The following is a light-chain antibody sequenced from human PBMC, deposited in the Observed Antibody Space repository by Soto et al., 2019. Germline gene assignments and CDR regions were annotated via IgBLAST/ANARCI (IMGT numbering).Light chain of an antibody. J-gene: IGKJ3*01. CDR2: DAS. CDR1: QSVNNY. V-gene: IGKV3-11*01. CDR3: QHRNNRPFS. Sequence: IVLTQSPATLSLSPGERATLSCRASQSVNNYLAWYQQRPGQAPRLLIYDASNRATGIPARFSGSGSGTDFTLTISSLEPEDFVVYYCQHRNNRPFSFGPGTKVDIK.